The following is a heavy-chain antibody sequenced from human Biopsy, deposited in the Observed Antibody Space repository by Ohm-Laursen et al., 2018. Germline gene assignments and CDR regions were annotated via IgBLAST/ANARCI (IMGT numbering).Heavy chain of an antibody. Sequence: SDTLSLTCTVSGDSISSYYWGWIRQPPGKGLGGMGYVHSMGFTDYNRSLQSRVTISVDTSKNHFSLRLRSVTPADTAIYYCARDRGYYSDRTVPGYFDLWGRGTLVTVSS. V-gene: IGHV4-59*01. CDR2: VHSMGFT. CDR3: ARDRGYYSDRTVPGYFDL. J-gene: IGHJ2*01. D-gene: IGHD3-22*01. CDR1: GDSISSYY.